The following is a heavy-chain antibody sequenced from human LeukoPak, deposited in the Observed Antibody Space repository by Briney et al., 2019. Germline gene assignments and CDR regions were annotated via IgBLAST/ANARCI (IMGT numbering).Heavy chain of an antibody. CDR2: IYSSGST. D-gene: IGHD3-16*01. V-gene: IGHV4-59*01. CDR3: ARAAVGVTRYFDY. CDR1: GGSISSYN. Sequence: PSETLSLTCTVSGGSISSYNWNWIRQPPGKGLEWIGYIYSSGSTNYNPSLKSRVTISVDTSKTQYSLKLRSVTAADTAVYYCARAAVGVTRYFDYWGQGTLVTVSS. J-gene: IGHJ4*02.